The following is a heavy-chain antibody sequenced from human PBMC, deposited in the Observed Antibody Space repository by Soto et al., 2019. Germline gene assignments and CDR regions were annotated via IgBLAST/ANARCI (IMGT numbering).Heavy chain of an antibody. CDR2: ISSSSSYT. CDR1: GLTFSDYY. D-gene: IGHD5-12*01. CDR3: ANGIVATGELEY. Sequence: PGGSLRLSCAVSGLTFSDYYMYWIRQAPGKGLEWVSYISSSSSYTNYADSVKGRFTISRDNAKNSLYLQMNSLRAEDTAMYYCANGIVATGELEYWGQGTLVTVSS. V-gene: IGHV3-11*03. J-gene: IGHJ4*02.